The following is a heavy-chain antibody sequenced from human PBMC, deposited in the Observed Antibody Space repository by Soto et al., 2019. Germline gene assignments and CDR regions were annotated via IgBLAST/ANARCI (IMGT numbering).Heavy chain of an antibody. D-gene: IGHD6-19*01. CDR2: ISYDGSNK. V-gene: IGHV3-30-3*01. CDR3: ARSPRVRIRLVRPYYFDY. J-gene: IGHJ4*02. CDR1: GFTFSSYA. Sequence: PGGSLRLSCAASGFTFSSYAMHWVRQAPGKGLEWVAVISYDGSNKYYADSVKGRFTISRDNSKNTLYLQMNSLRAEDTAVYYCARSPRVRIRLVRPYYFDYWGQGTLVTVSS.